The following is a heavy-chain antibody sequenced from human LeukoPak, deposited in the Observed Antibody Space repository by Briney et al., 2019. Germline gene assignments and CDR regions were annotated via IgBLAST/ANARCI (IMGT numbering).Heavy chain of an antibody. CDR1: GYTFTNYG. CDR2: ISAYNGYT. V-gene: IGHV1-18*01. Sequence: ASVKVSCKASGYTFTNYGFSWVRQAPGQGLEWMGWISAYNGYTDYAQKFQFRVTMTTDTSTSTAYMELRSLRSDDTAVYYCARGRYTSHYDFWSGYFYDAFDIWGQGTMVTVSS. J-gene: IGHJ3*02. CDR3: ARGRYTSHYDFWSGYFYDAFDI. D-gene: IGHD3-3*01.